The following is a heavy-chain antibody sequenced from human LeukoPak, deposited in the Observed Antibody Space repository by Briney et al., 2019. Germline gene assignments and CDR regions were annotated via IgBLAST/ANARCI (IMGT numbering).Heavy chain of an antibody. CDR3: ARIVGDYGDYGWFDP. Sequence: GESLKISCKGSGYSFTSYWIGWVRQMPGKGLEWMGIIYPGDSDTRCGPSFQGQVTISADKSISTAYLQWSSLKASDTAMYYCARIVGDYGDYGWFDPWGQGTLVTVSS. CDR1: GYSFTSYW. V-gene: IGHV5-51*01. J-gene: IGHJ5*02. D-gene: IGHD4-17*01. CDR2: IYPGDSDT.